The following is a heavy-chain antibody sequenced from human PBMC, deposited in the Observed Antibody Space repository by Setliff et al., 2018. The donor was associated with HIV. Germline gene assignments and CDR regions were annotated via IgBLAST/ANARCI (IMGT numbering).Heavy chain of an antibody. Sequence: PSETLSLTCTVSGGSINNYYWSWIRQPPGKGLEWIGYVYSTGSTNSNPSLKSRVTISVDTSKNQFSLKLSSVTAADTAVYYCAREEDYNFWSGYDWFDPWGQGTLVTVSS. CDR3: AREEDYNFWSGYDWFDP. D-gene: IGHD3-3*01. V-gene: IGHV4-59*01. J-gene: IGHJ5*02. CDR1: GGSINNYY. CDR2: VYSTGST.